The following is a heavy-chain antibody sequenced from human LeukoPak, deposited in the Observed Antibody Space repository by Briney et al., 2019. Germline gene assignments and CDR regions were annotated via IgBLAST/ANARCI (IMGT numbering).Heavy chain of an antibody. CDR2: INHSGST. D-gene: IGHD3-10*01. J-gene: IGHJ6*03. CDR3: ARLKWFGDTDYYYYMDV. V-gene: IGHV4-34*01. CDR1: GGSFSGYY. Sequence: PSETLSLTCAVYGGSFSGYYWSWIRQPPGKGLEWNGEINHSGSTNYNPSLKSRVTISVDTSKNQFSLKLSSVTAADTAVYYCARLKWFGDTDYYYYMDVWGKGTTVTISS.